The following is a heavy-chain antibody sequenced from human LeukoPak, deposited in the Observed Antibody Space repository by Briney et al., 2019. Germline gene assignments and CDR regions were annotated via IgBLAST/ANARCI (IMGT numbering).Heavy chain of an antibody. Sequence: ASVKVSCKASGYTFTSHGISWVRQAPGQGLEWMGWISAYNGDTKYAEKTQGRVTMTTDASTSTAYMELRSLRSDDTAVYYCARDPSNSSGWYAYHDSWGQGTPVTVSS. CDR1: GYTFTSHG. CDR3: ARDPSNSSGWYAYHDS. V-gene: IGHV1-18*01. D-gene: IGHD6-19*01. CDR2: ISAYNGDT. J-gene: IGHJ4*02.